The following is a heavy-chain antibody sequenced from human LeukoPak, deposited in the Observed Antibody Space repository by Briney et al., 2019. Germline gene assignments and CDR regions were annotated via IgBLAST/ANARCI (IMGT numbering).Heavy chain of an antibody. D-gene: IGHD3-22*01. J-gene: IGHJ4*02. CDR3: ARVEYYDSSGQYYFDY. V-gene: IGHV4-34*01. CDR1: GGSFSGYY. Sequence: PSETLSLTCAVYGGSFSGYYWSWIRQPPGKGLEWIGEINHSGSTNYNPSLKSRVTISVDTSKNQFSLKLSSVTAADTAVYYCARVEYYDSSGQYYFDYWGQGTLVTVSS. CDR2: INHSGST.